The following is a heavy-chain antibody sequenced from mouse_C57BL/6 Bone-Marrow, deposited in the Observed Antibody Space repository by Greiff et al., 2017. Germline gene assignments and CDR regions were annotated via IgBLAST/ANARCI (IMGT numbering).Heavy chain of an antibody. CDR3: TIREPYDFDY. CDR1: GYTFTDYE. J-gene: IGHJ2*01. CDR2: IDPETGGT. V-gene: IGHV1-15*01. Sequence: VQLQQSGAELVRPGASVTLSCKASGYTFTDYEMHWVKQTPVHGLEWIGAIDPETGGTAYNQKFKGKAILTADKSSSTAYMQLRSLTSEDSAVYYCTIREPYDFDYWGQGTTLTVSS. D-gene: IGHD2-12*01.